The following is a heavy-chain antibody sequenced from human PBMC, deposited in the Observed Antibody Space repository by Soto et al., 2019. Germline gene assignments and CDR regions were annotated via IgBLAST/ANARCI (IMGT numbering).Heavy chain of an antibody. D-gene: IGHD3-10*01. J-gene: IGHJ6*01. Sequence: EEQLVESGGGLVQPGRSLRLSCAASGFTFDDYAMHWVRQAPGKGLEWVSGINWNSGRIGYADSVKGRCTISRDNAKTSLYLQMNSLRAEDTALYYCAKDRGSGSYAANYQYYGMDVWGQGTTVTVSS. CDR1: GFTFDDYA. CDR3: AKDRGSGSYAANYQYYGMDV. V-gene: IGHV3-9*01. CDR2: INWNSGRI.